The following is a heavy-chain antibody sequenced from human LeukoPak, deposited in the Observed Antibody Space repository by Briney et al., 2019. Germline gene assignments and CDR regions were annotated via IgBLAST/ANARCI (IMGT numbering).Heavy chain of an antibody. D-gene: IGHD1-26*01. CDR3: ARRGSYYYYYYMDV. Sequence: PSETLSLTCTVSGYSISSGYCWGWIPQPPGKGLEWIGSIYHSGSTYYNPSLKSRVTISVDTSKNQFSLRLSSVTAADTAVYYCARRGSYYYYYYMDVWGKGTTVTVSS. V-gene: IGHV4-38-2*02. CDR2: IYHSGST. CDR1: GYSISSGYC. J-gene: IGHJ6*03.